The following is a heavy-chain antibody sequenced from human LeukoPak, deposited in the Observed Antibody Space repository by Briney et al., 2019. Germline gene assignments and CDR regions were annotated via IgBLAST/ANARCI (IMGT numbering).Heavy chain of an antibody. CDR2: IYPLDFQT. Sequence: GESLKISCQVSGYIFTYNWIGWVRQKPGKGLEWMAVIYPLDFQTVYSTSFQGQVTISADTSINTAYLQWSSLKASDSATYYCVRNVSARHWTYYEYWGEGTLVTVSS. V-gene: IGHV5-51*01. CDR1: GYIFTYNW. CDR3: VRNVSARHWTYYEY. J-gene: IGHJ4*02. D-gene: IGHD3/OR15-3a*01.